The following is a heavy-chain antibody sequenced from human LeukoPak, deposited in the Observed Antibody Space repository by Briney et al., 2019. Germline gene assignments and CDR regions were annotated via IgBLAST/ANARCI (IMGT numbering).Heavy chain of an antibody. CDR1: GFSLSTNGVG. V-gene: IGHV2-5*02. Sequence: KGSGPTLVNPTQTLTLTCTFSGFSLSTNGVGVGWIRQPPGRALEWLALIYWDDDKRYSPSLKGRLTITKDTSKNQVVLTMTNMDPVDTATYYCAHRLVSPNKYYFDYWGQGTLVTVSS. J-gene: IGHJ4*02. CDR2: IYWDDDK. D-gene: IGHD1/OR15-1a*01. CDR3: AHRLVSPNKYYFDY.